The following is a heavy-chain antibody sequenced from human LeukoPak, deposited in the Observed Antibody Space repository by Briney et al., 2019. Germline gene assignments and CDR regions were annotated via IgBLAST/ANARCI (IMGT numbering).Heavy chain of an antibody. D-gene: IGHD3-22*01. J-gene: IGHJ4*02. CDR1: GFTFSSYA. Sequence: GGSLRLSCSASGFTFSSYAMHWVRQAPGKGLEYVLAISSNGGSTYYADSVKGRFTISRDNSKNTLYLQMSSLRAEDTAVYYCVKDNSYYDSPRGIFDYWGQGTLVTVSS. CDR2: ISSNGGST. CDR3: VKDNSYYDSPRGIFDY. V-gene: IGHV3-64D*09.